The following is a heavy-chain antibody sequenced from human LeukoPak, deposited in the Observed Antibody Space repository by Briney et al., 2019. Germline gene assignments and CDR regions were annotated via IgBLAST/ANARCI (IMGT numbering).Heavy chain of an antibody. Sequence: ASVKVSCKASGYTFTSYFMHWVQQAPGQGLEWMGIINPSGGSTSYAQKFQGRVTMSRDMSTSTVYMELSSLRSEDTAVYYRARVGTFYYDSSVYYYDYWGQGTLVTVSS. CDR2: INPSGGST. CDR1: GYTFTSYF. D-gene: IGHD3-22*01. V-gene: IGHV1-46*01. J-gene: IGHJ4*02. CDR3: ARVGTFYYDSSVYYYDY.